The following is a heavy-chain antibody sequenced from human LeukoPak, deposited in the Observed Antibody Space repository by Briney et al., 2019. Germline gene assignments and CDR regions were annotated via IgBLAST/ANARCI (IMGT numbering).Heavy chain of an antibody. CDR3: AKGKSITMIVVGLYFDY. J-gene: IGHJ4*02. V-gene: IGHV3-23*01. Sequence: GGSLRLSCAASGFTFNSYAMSWVRQAPGKGLEWVSAISGSGGSTYYADSVKGRFTISRDNSKNTLYLQMNSLRAEDTAVYYCAKGKSITMIVVGLYFDYWGQGTLVTVSS. D-gene: IGHD3-22*01. CDR1: GFTFNSYA. CDR2: ISGSGGST.